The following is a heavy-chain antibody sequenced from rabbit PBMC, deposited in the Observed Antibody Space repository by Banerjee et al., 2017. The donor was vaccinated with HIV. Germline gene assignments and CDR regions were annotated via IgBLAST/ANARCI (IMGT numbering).Heavy chain of an antibody. V-gene: IGHV1S45*01. CDR3: ARRVDGSTYYVNL. J-gene: IGHJ4*01. D-gene: IGHD8-1*01. Sequence: QEQLVESGGGLVQPEGSPTLTCTASGFSFSSSYYMCWVRQAPGKGLEWIACIYAGSTGTTYYASWAKGRFTISKTSSTTVTLQMTSLTAADTATYFCARRVDGSTYYVNLWGPGTLVTVS. CDR2: IYAGSTGTT. CDR1: GFSFSSSYY.